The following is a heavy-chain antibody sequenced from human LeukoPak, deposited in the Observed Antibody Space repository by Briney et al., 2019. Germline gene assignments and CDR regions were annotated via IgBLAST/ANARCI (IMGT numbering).Heavy chain of an antibody. CDR3: ARGIRQLRFLEWSFAVSADDAFDI. Sequence: ASVKVSCKASGYTFTSYGISWGRQPPGQGHEWMGWISAYNGNTNYAQKLQGKVTMTTETYKSTAYMELRSLRSDDTAVYYWARGIRQLRFLEWSFAVSADDAFDIWGKGTMVTVSS. V-gene: IGHV1-18*01. D-gene: IGHD3-3*01. CDR1: GYTFTSYG. CDR2: ISAYNGNT. J-gene: IGHJ3*02.